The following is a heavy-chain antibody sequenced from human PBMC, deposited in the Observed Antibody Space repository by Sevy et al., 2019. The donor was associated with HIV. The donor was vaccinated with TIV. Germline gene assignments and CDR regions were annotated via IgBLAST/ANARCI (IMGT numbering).Heavy chain of an antibody. CDR1: GGSISSYY. Sequence: SETLSLTCTVSGGSISSYYWSWIRQPPGKGLEWIGYIYYSGSTNYNPSLKSRVTISVDTSKNQFSLKLSSVTAADTAVYYCARVTGYYCYYMDVWGKGTTVTVS. J-gene: IGHJ6*03. V-gene: IGHV4-59*01. CDR3: ARVTGYYCYYMDV. CDR2: IYYSGST. D-gene: IGHD3-9*01.